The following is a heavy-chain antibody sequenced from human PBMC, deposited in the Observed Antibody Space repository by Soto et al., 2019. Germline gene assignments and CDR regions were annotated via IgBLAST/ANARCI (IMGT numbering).Heavy chain of an antibody. Sequence: QVQLVQSGAEVKEPGSSVRVSCKASGGTFDNFIMNWVRQTPGQGLEWMGGIVPMLGTPTYAEKFKGRVTISATGSTSTMYMEVTRLRSEDTAIYYCARNRSYSSSLSQSSGMDLWGQGTTVTVSS. D-gene: IGHD1-26*01. V-gene: IGHV1-69*01. CDR3: ARNRSYSSSLSQSSGMDL. J-gene: IGHJ6*02. CDR2: IVPMLGTP. CDR1: GGTFDNFI.